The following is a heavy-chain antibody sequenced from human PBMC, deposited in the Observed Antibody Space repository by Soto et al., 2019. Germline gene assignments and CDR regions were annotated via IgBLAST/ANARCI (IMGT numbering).Heavy chain of an antibody. V-gene: IGHV4-39*01. CDR1: GGSISSSSYY. CDR3: ARSEVITYYYGSGSYYNGDYYGMDV. Sequence: SETLSLTCTVSGGSISSSSYYWGWIRQPPGKGLEWIGSIYDSGSTYYNPSLKSRVTITVDTSKNQFSLKLSSVTPADTAVYYCARSEVITYYYGSGSYYNGDYYGMDVWGQGTTVTVSS. D-gene: IGHD3-10*01. CDR2: IYDSGST. J-gene: IGHJ6*02.